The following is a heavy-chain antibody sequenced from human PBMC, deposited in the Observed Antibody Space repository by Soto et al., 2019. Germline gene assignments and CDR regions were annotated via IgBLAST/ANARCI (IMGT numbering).Heavy chain of an antibody. CDR1: GFTFRTYA. Sequence: GGSLRLSCAASGFTFRTYAMSWVRQAPGKGLEWVSAIRASGDRTYFADSVKGRFTISRDNTKNTLYLQMNSLRAEDTALYYCAKDQSTSYFHSSGSLDYWGQGTLVTVSS. CDR3: AKDQSTSYFHSSGSLDY. D-gene: IGHD3-22*01. J-gene: IGHJ4*02. CDR2: IRASGDRT. V-gene: IGHV3-23*01.